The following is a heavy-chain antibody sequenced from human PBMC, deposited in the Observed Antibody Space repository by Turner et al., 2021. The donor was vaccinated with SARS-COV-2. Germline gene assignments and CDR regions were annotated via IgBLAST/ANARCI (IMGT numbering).Heavy chain of an antibody. CDR1: GFTFSSYW. CDR3: ARLHTSSWYFDY. D-gene: IGHD6-13*01. CDR2: IKQDGSEK. V-gene: IGHV3-7*03. Sequence: EVQLVESGGGLVKPGGSLRLSCAASGFTFSSYWMSWVRQAPGKGLEWVANIKQDGSEKYYVDSVKVRFTISRYNAKNSLYLQMNSLRAEDTAVYYCARLHTSSWYFDYWGQGTLVTVSS. J-gene: IGHJ4*02.